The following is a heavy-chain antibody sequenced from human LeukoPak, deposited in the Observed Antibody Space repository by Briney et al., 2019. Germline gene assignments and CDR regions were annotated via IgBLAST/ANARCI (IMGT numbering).Heavy chain of an antibody. D-gene: IGHD1-1*01. J-gene: IGHJ5*02. CDR1: GGSISSYY. CDR2: IYTSGTT. Sequence: HSETLSLTCTVSGGSISSYYWSWIRQPAGKGLELIGRIYTSGTTNYNPSLKSRVTMSVDTSKNQFSLKLSSVTAADTAVYYCARVPTGTGGWNWFDPWGQGTLVTVSS. V-gene: IGHV4-4*07. CDR3: ARVPTGTGGWNWFDP.